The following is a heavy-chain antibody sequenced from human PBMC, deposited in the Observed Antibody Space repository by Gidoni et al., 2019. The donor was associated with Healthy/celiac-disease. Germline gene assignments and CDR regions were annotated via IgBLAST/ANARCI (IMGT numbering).Heavy chain of an antibody. CDR2: ISSSSSYI. Sequence: EVQLVESGGGLVKPGGSLRLSCAASGFTFSSYSMNWVRQAPGKGLEWVSSISSSSSYIYYADSVKGRFTISRDNAKNSLYLQMNSLRAEDTAVYYCARGTRPTTPHGAFDIWGQGTMVTVSS. V-gene: IGHV3-21*01. CDR3: ARGTRPTTPHGAFDI. CDR1: GFTFSSYS. J-gene: IGHJ3*02. D-gene: IGHD1-7*01.